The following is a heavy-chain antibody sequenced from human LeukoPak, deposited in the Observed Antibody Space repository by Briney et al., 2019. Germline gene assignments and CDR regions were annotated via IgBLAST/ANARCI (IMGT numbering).Heavy chain of an antibody. D-gene: IGHD5-18*01. J-gene: IGHJ2*01. Sequence: PSETLSLTCAVYGGSFSGYYWSWLRQPPGKGLEWIGEINHSGSTNYNPSLKSRVTISVDTSENQFSLKLSSVTAADTAVYYCARQRIQLWLRYFYLWGRGTLVTVSS. V-gene: IGHV4-34*01. CDR2: INHSGST. CDR1: GGSFSGYY. CDR3: ARQRIQLWLRYFYL.